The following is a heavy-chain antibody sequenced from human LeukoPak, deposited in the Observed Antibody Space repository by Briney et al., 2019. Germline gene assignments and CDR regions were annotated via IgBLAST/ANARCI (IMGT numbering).Heavy chain of an antibody. Sequence: SETLSLTCAVYGGSFSGYYWSWIRQPPGKGLEWIGYIYYSGSTNYNPSLKSRVTISVDTSKNQFSLKLSSVTAADTAVYYCARVVGIFGSKYYFDYWGQGTLVTVSS. CDR3: ARVVGIFGSKYYFDY. V-gene: IGHV4-59*01. CDR2: IYYSGST. D-gene: IGHD3-3*01. J-gene: IGHJ4*02. CDR1: GGSFSGYY.